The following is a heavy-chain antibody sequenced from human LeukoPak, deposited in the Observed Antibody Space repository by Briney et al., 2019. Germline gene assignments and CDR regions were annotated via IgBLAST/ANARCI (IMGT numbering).Heavy chain of an antibody. V-gene: IGHV4-34*01. D-gene: IGHD3-22*01. CDR1: GGSFSGYY. Sequence: SETLSLTCAVYGGSFSGYYWSWIRQPPGKGLEWIGEINHSGSTNYNPSLKSRVTISVDTSKNQFALKLSSVTAADTAVYYCARGGDSSGYYYPVFDYWGQGTLVTVSS. CDR2: INHSGST. J-gene: IGHJ4*02. CDR3: ARGGDSSGYYYPVFDY.